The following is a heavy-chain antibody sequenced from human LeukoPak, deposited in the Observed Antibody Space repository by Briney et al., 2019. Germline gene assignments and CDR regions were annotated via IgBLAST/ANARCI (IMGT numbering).Heavy chain of an antibody. CDR3: ARDHYGDNLGFDY. D-gene: IGHD4-17*01. CDR1: GFMFDDYG. Sequence: GGSLRLSCAASGFMFDDYGMSWVRQAPGKGLEWVSGINWNGDSTGYADSVKGRFTITRDNAKNSLYLQMNSLRAEDTALYYCARDHYGDNLGFDYWGQGTLVTVSS. CDR2: INWNGDST. V-gene: IGHV3-20*04. J-gene: IGHJ4*02.